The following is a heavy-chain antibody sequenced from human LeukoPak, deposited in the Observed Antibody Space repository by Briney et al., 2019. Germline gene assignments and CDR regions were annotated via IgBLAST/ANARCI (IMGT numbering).Heavy chain of an antibody. CDR2: IKQDGTEK. CDR3: VRGKGDDY. Sequence: GGSLRLSCAASGFIFSGFWMTWVRQAQGKGLEWVANIKQDGTEKYYVDSVKGRFTISRDNAKNSLYLQMNSLRVEDTAVYYCVRGKGDDYWGQGTLVTVSS. J-gene: IGHJ4*02. CDR1: GFIFSGFW. V-gene: IGHV3-7*03. D-gene: IGHD3-16*01.